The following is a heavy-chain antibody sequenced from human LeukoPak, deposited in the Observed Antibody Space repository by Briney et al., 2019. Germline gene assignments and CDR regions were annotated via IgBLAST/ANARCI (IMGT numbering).Heavy chain of an antibody. CDR2: IYYSGST. CDR1: GGSISSSSYY. CDR3: ARGYYYDILTGPERPYYDYYYYMDV. J-gene: IGHJ6*03. D-gene: IGHD3-9*01. Sequence: KPSETLSLTCTVSGGSISSSSYYWGWIRQPPWKGLEWIGSIYYSGSTYYNPSLKRRVTISVDTPKNQFSLKPSSVTAADTAVYYCARGYYYDILTGPERPYYDYYYYMDVWGKGTTVTISS. V-gene: IGHV4-39*07.